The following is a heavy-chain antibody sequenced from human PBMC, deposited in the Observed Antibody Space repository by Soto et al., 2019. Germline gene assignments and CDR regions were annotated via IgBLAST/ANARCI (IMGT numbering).Heavy chain of an antibody. Sequence: SETLSLTCTVSGGSISSYYWSWIRQPAGKGLEWIGRIYTSGSTNYNPSLKSRVTMSVDTSKNQFSLKLSSVTAADTAVYYCATLRQYSSSWYAGGSDAFDIWGQGTMVTV. CDR3: ATLRQYSSSWYAGGSDAFDI. CDR1: GGSISSYY. D-gene: IGHD6-13*01. V-gene: IGHV4-4*07. CDR2: IYTSGST. J-gene: IGHJ3*02.